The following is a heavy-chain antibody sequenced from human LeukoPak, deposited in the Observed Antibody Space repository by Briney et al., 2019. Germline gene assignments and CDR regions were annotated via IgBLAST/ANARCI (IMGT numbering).Heavy chain of an antibody. Sequence: GGSLRLSCAAAGFTFSSYEMNWVRQAPGKGLEWVSYISSSGSTIYYADSVKGRFTISRDNAKNSLYLQMNSLRAEDTAVYYCATSGSYYFGFDYWGQGTLVTVSS. CDR3: ATSGSYYFGFDY. D-gene: IGHD1-26*01. J-gene: IGHJ4*02. CDR2: ISSSGSTI. CDR1: GFTFSSYE. V-gene: IGHV3-48*03.